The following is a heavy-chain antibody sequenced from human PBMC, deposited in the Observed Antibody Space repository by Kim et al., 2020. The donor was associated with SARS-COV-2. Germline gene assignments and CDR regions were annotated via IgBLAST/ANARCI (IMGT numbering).Heavy chain of an antibody. D-gene: IGHD2-15*01. CDR3: ARDSFHCSGGSCHGGRAGYYYGMDV. V-gene: IGHV3-21*01. CDR1: GFTFSSYS. J-gene: IGHJ6*02. CDR2: ISSSSSYI. Sequence: GGSLRLSCAASGFTFSSYSMNWVRQAPGKGLEWVSSISSSSSYIYYADSVKGRFTISRDNAKNSLYLQMNSLRAEDTAVYYCARDSFHCSGGSCHGGRAGYYYGMDVWGQGTTVTVSS.